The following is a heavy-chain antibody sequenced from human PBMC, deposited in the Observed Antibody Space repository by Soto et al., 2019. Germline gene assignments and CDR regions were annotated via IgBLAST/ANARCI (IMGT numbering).Heavy chain of an antibody. CDR2: ISYDGSNK. V-gene: IGHV3-30*18. Sequence: GGSLRLSCAAAGITFSAYGMHWVRQAPGKGLEWVAVISYDGSNKSYADSAKGRFTISRDNSKNTQYLQMNSLRAEDTAVYYCAKDLTWELDRGAFDIWGQGTMVTVSS. CDR1: GITFSAYG. CDR3: AKDLTWELDRGAFDI. J-gene: IGHJ3*02. D-gene: IGHD1-26*01.